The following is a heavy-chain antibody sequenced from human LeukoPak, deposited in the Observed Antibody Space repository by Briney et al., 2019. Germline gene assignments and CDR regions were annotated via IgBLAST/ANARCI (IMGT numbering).Heavy chain of an antibody. CDR3: TTNYDISTGYYNLGGY. CDR2: IKSKTDGGTT. J-gene: IGHJ4*02. D-gene: IGHD3-9*01. CDR1: GFTFSNAW. Sequence: PGGSLRLSCAASGFTFSNAWMSWVRQAPGKGLEWVGRIKSKTDGGTTDYAAPVKGRFTISRDDSKNTLYLQMNSLKTEDTAVYYCTTNYDISTGYYNLGGYWGQGTLVTVSS. V-gene: IGHV3-15*01.